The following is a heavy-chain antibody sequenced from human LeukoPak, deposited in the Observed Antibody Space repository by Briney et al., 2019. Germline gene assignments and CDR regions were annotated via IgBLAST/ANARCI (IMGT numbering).Heavy chain of an antibody. D-gene: IGHD3-9*01. J-gene: IGHJ4*02. V-gene: IGHV3-53*01. CDR3: ARGNYDILTGYPTPHFDY. CDR2: IYSGGST. CDR1: GLIFSDHY. Sequence: GGSLRLTCAAFGLIFSDHYMSWVRQAPGKGLEWVSVIYSGGSTYYADSVKGRFTISRDNSKNTLYLQMNSLRAEDTAVYYCARGNYDILTGYPTPHFDYWGQGTLVTVSS.